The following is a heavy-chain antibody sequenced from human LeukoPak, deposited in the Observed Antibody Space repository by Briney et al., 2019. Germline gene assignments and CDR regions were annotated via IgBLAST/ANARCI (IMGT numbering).Heavy chain of an antibody. CDR2: INSDGSST. J-gene: IGHJ3*02. V-gene: IGHV3-74*01. CDR3: ARAIWTQSAFDI. Sequence: PGGSLRLSCAASGFTFSSYWMHWVRQAPGKGLAWVSRINSDGSSTSYADSVKGRFTISRDNAKNTLYLQMNSLRAEDTAVYYCARAIWTQSAFDIWGQGTMVTVSS. CDR1: GFTFSSYW. D-gene: IGHD2-21*01.